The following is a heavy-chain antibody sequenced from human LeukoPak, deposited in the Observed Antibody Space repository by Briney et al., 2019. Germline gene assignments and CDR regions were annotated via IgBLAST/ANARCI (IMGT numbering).Heavy chain of an antibody. D-gene: IGHD5-24*01. CDR3: ARQGERWLRSPFDS. CDR2: IYPADSDV. V-gene: IGHV5-51*01. Sequence: GESLKISCETSGYSFTNYWIGWVRQMPGKGLEWMGIIYPADSDVRYSPSFQGQVTISADKSLRTAYLQWTSLQASDTAIYYCARQGERWLRSPFDSWGQGTLVTVSS. J-gene: IGHJ4*02. CDR1: GYSFTNYW.